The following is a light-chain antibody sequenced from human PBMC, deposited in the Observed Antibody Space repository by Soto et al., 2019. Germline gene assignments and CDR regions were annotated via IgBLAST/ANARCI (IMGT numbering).Light chain of an antibody. J-gene: IGKJ1*01. Sequence: EIVLTQSPGTLSLSPGDRATLSCRASQSVSSNLAWYQQKPGQAPRLLIYGVSTRATGIPARFSGSGSGTEFTLTISSLQSEDFAVYYCQQYNNWPRTFGQGTKVDIK. CDR3: QQYNNWPRT. CDR2: GVS. CDR1: QSVSSN. V-gene: IGKV3-15*01.